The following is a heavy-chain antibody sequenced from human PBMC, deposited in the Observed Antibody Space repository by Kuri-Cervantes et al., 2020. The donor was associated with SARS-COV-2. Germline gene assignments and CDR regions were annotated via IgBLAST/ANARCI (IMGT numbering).Heavy chain of an antibody. V-gene: IGHV5-10-1*01. Sequence: GGSLRPSWKGIGSSFTSYWISWVSQMPGKGLEWIGRIEASASYTNYSPSFQGHVTISADKSISTAYLQWSSLKAADTAMYYCASTVAFWSGYYDYWGQGTMVTVSS. CDR2: IEASASYT. CDR1: GSSFTSYW. D-gene: IGHD3-3*01. CDR3: ASTVAFWSGYYDY. J-gene: IGHJ4*02.